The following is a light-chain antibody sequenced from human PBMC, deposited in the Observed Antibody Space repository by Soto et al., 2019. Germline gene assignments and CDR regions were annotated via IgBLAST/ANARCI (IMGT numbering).Light chain of an antibody. CDR2: YNS. CDR1: NIGSKT. Sequence: SYELTQPPSESVAPGETARITCGGNNIGSKTVHWYQQKPGQAPVLVIYYNSDRPSGIPERFSGSNSGNTATLTIGRVEAGDEADYYCQVWDSSSVVFGGGTKVTVL. J-gene: IGLJ3*02. V-gene: IGLV3-21*04. CDR3: QVWDSSSVV.